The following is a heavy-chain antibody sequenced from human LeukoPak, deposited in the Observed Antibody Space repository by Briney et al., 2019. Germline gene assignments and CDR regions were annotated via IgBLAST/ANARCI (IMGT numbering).Heavy chain of an antibody. J-gene: IGHJ4*02. CDR1: GFTFGNAW. Sequence: PGGSLRLSCAASGFTFGNAWMNWVRQAPGKGLEWVGRIKSKTDGGTTDYAAPVKGRFTISRDDSKNALYLQMNSLKTEDTAVYYCTTGGSSSILFDYWGQGTLVTVSS. CDR2: IKSKTDGGTT. CDR3: TTGGSSSILFDY. D-gene: IGHD6-6*01. V-gene: IGHV3-15*07.